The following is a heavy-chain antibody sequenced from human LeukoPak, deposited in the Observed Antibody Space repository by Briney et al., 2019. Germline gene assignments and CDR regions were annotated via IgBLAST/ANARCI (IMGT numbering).Heavy chain of an antibody. Sequence: PSETLSLTCTVSGASIRSNYWTWIRQPPGKGLEWIGYIYYTGSTNHNPSLKSRVTISLDTSKNQFSLRLSSVTAADTAIYYCASNGRFLRFEPWGQGTLVTVSS. CDR1: GASIRSNY. V-gene: IGHV4-59*01. CDR3: ASNGRFLRFEP. D-gene: IGHD3-16*01. CDR2: IYYTGST. J-gene: IGHJ5*02.